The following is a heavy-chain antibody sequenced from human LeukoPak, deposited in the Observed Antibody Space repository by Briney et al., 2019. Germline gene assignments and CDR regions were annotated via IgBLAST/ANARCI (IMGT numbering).Heavy chain of an antibody. V-gene: IGHV3-20*01. CDR1: GLTLDECG. D-gene: IGHD1-26*01. CDR2: INRNGGIT. Sequence: GGSLRLSCAASGLTLDECGMSWVRQAPGKGLEWVSGINRNGGITGYAESVKGRFTISRDNAKNSPYLQMNSLRAEDTASYHCARKGLGGELGGFDYWGQGTLVTVSS. CDR3: ARKGLGGELGGFDY. J-gene: IGHJ4*02.